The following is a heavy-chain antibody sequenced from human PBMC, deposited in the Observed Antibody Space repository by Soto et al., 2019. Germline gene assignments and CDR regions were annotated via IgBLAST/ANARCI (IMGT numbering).Heavy chain of an antibody. D-gene: IGHD3-22*01. CDR2: ISYDGSNK. CDR1: GFTFSSYG. CDR3: AKTPNYYDQPNFDY. J-gene: IGHJ4*02. Sequence: PGGSLRLSCAASGFTFSSYGMHWVRQAPGKGLEWVAVISYDGSNKYYADSVKGRFTISRDNSKNTLYLQMNSLRAEDTAVYYCAKTPNYYDQPNFDYWGQGTLVTVSS. V-gene: IGHV3-30*18.